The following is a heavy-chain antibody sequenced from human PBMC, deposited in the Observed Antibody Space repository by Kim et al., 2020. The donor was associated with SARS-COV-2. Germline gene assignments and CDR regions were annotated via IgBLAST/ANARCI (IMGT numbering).Heavy chain of an antibody. D-gene: IGHD2-2*01. CDR3: SRDFRRDAYQNGFDP. V-gene: IGHV4-4*07. J-gene: IGHJ5*02. CDR1: GGSISSYY. Sequence: SETLSLTCTVSGGSISSYYWSWIRQPAGKGLEWIGRIYTSGSTNYNPSLKSRVTMSVDTSKNQFSLKLSSVTAADTAVYYCSRDFRRDAYQNGFDPLGQGTLVTVSS. CDR2: IYTSGST.